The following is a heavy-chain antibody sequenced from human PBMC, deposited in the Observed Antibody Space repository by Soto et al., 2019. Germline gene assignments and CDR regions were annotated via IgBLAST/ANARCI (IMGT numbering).Heavy chain of an antibody. D-gene: IGHD1-1*01. V-gene: IGHV3-30*18. J-gene: IGHJ4*02. CDR1: GFTFSSYG. CDR2: ISCDGNLE. CDR3: AKEGPITNWYFDY. Sequence: QVELVESGGGVVQPGRSLRLSCAASGFTFSSYGMHWVRQDPGKGLEWVAVISCDGNLEYYADSVKGRFTSSRDNSNNTLFLQMNSLRTEDTAIYYCAKEGPITNWYFDYWGQGTLVTVSS.